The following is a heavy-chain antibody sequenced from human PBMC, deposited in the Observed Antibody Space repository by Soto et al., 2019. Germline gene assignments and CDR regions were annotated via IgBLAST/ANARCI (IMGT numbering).Heavy chain of an antibody. CDR3: AKDIALTPYRDAFDI. V-gene: IGHV3-23*01. J-gene: IGHJ3*02. CDR1: GFTVSSNY. CDR2: LSGSGSST. D-gene: IGHD6-13*01. Sequence: PGGSLRLSCAASGFTVSSNYMSWVRQAPGKGLEWVSTLSGSGSSTYYADSVKGRFTISRDNSKNTLYLQMNSLRAEDTAVYYCAKDIALTPYRDAFDIWGQGTMVTVSS.